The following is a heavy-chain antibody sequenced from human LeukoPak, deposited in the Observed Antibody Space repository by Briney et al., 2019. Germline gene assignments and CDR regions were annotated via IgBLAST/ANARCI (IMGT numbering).Heavy chain of an antibody. CDR1: GFTFSKYA. D-gene: IGHD4-17*01. CDR3: ARKSTTPQYGDYCFDY. CDR2: ISASGDST. V-gene: IGHV3-23*01. Sequence: GGYLRLSCAASGFTFSKYAMSWVRQAPGKGLEWVSGISASGDSTYYADSVKGRFTISRDNAKNSLYLQMNSLRDEDTAVYYCARKSTTPQYGDYCFDYWGQGTLVTVSS. J-gene: IGHJ4*02.